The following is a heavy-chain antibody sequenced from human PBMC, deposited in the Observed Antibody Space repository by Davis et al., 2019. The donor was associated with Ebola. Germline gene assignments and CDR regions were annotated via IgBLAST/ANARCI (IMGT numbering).Heavy chain of an antibody. CDR1: GYSFTSYW. D-gene: IGHD6-19*01. CDR2: IYPGDTDT. Sequence: GESLKISCKGSGYSFTSYWIGWVRQIPGKGLEWMGIIYPGDTDTRYNPSFQGPVTISADKSISPAYLQWGSLKASDTAMYYCARREQWLVQGYFDYWGQGTLVTVSS. V-gene: IGHV5-51*01. J-gene: IGHJ4*02. CDR3: ARREQWLVQGYFDY.